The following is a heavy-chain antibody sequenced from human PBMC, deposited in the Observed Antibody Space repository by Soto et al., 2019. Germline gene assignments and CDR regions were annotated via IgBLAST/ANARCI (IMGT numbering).Heavy chain of an antibody. Sequence: GASVKVSCKASGYTFTSYAMNWVRQAPGQGLEWMGWISTYNGNTNYAQKLKGRVTMTTDTSTSTAYMELRSLRSDDTAVYYCARDTAYGGFDPWGQGTLVTVSS. CDR2: ISTYNGNT. CDR3: ARDTAYGGFDP. D-gene: IGHD3-16*01. V-gene: IGHV1-18*01. CDR1: GYTFTSYA. J-gene: IGHJ5*02.